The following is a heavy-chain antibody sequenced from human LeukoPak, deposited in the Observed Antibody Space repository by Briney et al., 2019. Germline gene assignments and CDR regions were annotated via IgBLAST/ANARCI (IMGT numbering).Heavy chain of an antibody. Sequence: GGSLRLSCAASGFTFSSYWMSWVRQAPGKGLEWVANIKQDGSEEYYVDSVKGRFTISRDNAKNSLYLQMNSLRAEDTAVYYCVREYCSGGSCYGFYYYYYGMDVWGQGTTVTVSS. J-gene: IGHJ6*02. D-gene: IGHD2-15*01. CDR2: IKQDGSEE. V-gene: IGHV3-7*05. CDR3: VREYCSGGSCYGFYYYYYGMDV. CDR1: GFTFSSYW.